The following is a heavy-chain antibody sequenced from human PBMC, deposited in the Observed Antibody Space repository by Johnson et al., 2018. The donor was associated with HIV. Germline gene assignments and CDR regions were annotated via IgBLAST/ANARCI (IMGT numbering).Heavy chain of an antibody. Sequence: VQLVESGGGLVKPGGSLRLSCAASGFTFSNAWMSWVRQAPGRGLEWVGRIKSKTDGGTTDYAAPVKGRFTISIENAKNTLYLQMNSLRAEDTAVYYCAKGRLGFAFDSWGQGTMFTVSS. CDR1: GFTFSNAW. D-gene: IGHD3-16*01. CDR2: IKSKTDGGTT. CDR3: AKGRLGFAFDS. V-gene: IGHV3-15*01. J-gene: IGHJ3*02.